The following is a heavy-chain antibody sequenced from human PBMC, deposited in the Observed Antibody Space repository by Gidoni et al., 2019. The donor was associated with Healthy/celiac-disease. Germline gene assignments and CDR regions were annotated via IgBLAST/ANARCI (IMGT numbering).Heavy chain of an antibody. CDR2: ISYDGSNK. V-gene: IGHV3-30*18. CDR1: GFNFSSYG. D-gene: IGHD3-3*01. J-gene: IGHJ6*03. Sequence: QVQLVESGGGVVQPGRSLRLSCAASGFNFSSYGMHWVSQAPGKGLEWVAVISYDGSNKYYADSVKGRFTISRDNSKNTLYLQMNSLRAEDTAVYYCANIGIWSGYSNQPYYYYYYMDVWGKGTTVTVSS. CDR3: ANIGIWSGYSNQPYYYYYYMDV.